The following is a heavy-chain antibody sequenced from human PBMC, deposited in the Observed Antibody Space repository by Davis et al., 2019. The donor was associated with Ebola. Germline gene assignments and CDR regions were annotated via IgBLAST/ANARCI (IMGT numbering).Heavy chain of an antibody. CDR1: GFTFSSYS. Sequence: GESLKISCAASGFTFSSYSMNWVRQAPGKGLEWVSSISSSNSYIYYADSVKGRFTISRDNAKNSLYLQMNSLRAEDTAVYYCASLYDFWSGRYDYWGQGTLVTVSS. V-gene: IGHV3-21*01. CDR2: ISSSNSYI. D-gene: IGHD3-3*01. CDR3: ASLYDFWSGRYDY. J-gene: IGHJ4*02.